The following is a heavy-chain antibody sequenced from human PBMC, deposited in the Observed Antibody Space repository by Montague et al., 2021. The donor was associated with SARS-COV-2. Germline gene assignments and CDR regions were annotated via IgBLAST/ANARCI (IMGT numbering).Heavy chain of an antibody. CDR3: ARVGGGRTFYY. D-gene: IGHD3-16*01. V-gene: IGHV4-39*07. CDR2: TTYSGSC. Sequence: SETLSLTCTVSGDSVASITYNWAWNSQPQGKALDYFGTTTYSGSCYSTLYIRRRVAMSVATSKNQFSLTLDSVTAAATAVYCWARVGGGRTFYYWGQGILVTVSS. J-gene: IGHJ4*02. CDR1: GDSVASITYN.